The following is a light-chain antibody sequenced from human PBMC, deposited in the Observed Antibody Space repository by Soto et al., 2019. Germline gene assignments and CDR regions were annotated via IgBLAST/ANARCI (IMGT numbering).Light chain of an antibody. CDR3: LQHYNSPLT. CDR2: AAS. J-gene: IGKJ4*01. V-gene: IGKV1-6*01. Sequence: AIQMTQSPSSLSASVGDRVTITCRASQAIRNNLGWYQQKPRKAPKLLIFAASSLQSGVPSRFSGSGSGTDFTLTISSLQPEDFATYYCLQHYNSPLTFGGGTKVEI. CDR1: QAIRNN.